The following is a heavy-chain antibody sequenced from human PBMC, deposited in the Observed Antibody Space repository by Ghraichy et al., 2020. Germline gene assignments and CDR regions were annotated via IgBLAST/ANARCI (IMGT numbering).Heavy chain of an antibody. CDR2: IRYDGSNK. CDR1: GFTFSSYG. D-gene: IGHD6-13*01. Sequence: GGSLRLSCAASGFTFSSYGMHWVRQAPGKGLEWVAFIRYDGSNKYYADSVKGRFTISRDNSKNTLYLQMNSLRAEDTAVYYCAKDMDYSSSSPPEFDYWGQGTLVTVSS. V-gene: IGHV3-30*02. J-gene: IGHJ4*02. CDR3: AKDMDYSSSSPPEFDY.